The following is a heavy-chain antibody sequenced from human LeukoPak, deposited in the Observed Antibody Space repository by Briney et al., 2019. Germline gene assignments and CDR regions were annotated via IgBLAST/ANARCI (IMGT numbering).Heavy chain of an antibody. V-gene: IGHV3-9*01. D-gene: IGHD2-15*01. CDR1: GFAFDDFA. CDR2: ISWNSGSI. CDR3: AKDLRPYCSGGSCFSPFDY. Sequence: PGRSLRLSCAASGFAFDDFAMHWVRQAPGKGLEWVSTISWNSGSIGYADSVKGRFTISRDNAKNSLYLQMNSLRPEDTALYYCAKDLRPYCSGGSCFSPFDYWGQGTLVTVSS. J-gene: IGHJ4*02.